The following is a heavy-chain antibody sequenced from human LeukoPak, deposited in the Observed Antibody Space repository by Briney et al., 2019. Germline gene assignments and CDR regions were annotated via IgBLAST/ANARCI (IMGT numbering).Heavy chain of an antibody. J-gene: IGHJ5*02. CDR3: ARDLIVVVPAAIGTKNWFDP. Sequence: SETLSLTCAVYGGSFSGYYWSWIRQPAGKGLEWIGRIYTSGSTNYNPSLKSRVTMSVDTSKNQFSLKLSSVTAADTAVYYCARDLIVVVPAAIGTKNWFDPWGQGTLVTVSS. CDR1: GGSFSGYY. D-gene: IGHD2-2*01. CDR2: IYTSGST. V-gene: IGHV4-4*07.